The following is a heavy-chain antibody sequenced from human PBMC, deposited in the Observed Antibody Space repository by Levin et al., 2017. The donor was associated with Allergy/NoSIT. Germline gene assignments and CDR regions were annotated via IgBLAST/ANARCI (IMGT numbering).Heavy chain of an antibody. CDR2: ISGSGGST. Sequence: PGGSLRLSCAASGFTFSSYAMSWVRQAPGKGLEWVSAISGSGGSTYYADSVKGRFTISRDNSKNTLYLQMNSLRAEDTAVYYCARITSRDYNFDRYYYYYYMDVWGKGTTVTVSS. CDR3: ARITSRDYNFDRYYYYYYMDV. D-gene: IGHD4-11*01. V-gene: IGHV3-23*01. CDR1: GFTFSSYA. J-gene: IGHJ6*03.